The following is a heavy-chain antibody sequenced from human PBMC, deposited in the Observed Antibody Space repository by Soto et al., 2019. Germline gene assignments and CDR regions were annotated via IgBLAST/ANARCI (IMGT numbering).Heavy chain of an antibody. Sequence: EVKLLESGGGLVQPGGSLRLSCAASGFTFSTYAMSWVRQDPGKGLEWFAAVTAGGGSPYYADFVKGRFTISRDNSKNTLFLQMNRLRAADTAVYYCAKTLTTVVSPVDYWGQGALVTVSS. CDR3: AKTLTTVVSPVDY. J-gene: IGHJ4*02. CDR1: GFTFSTYA. D-gene: IGHD4-17*01. CDR2: VTAGGGSP. V-gene: IGHV3-23*01.